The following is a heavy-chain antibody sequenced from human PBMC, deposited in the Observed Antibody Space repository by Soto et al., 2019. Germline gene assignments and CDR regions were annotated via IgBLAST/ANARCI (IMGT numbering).Heavy chain of an antibody. J-gene: IGHJ4*01. CDR1: GFTFSNYA. CDR3: ARGGEATTYFFDY. Sequence: GGSLRLSCAASGFTFSNYAMTWVRRAPGKGLEWVSSFSGSGGSTYYAASVKGRFTISRDNSKSTLYLQMNSLRAEDTALYFCARGGEATTYFFDYWGQGTPVTVSS. V-gene: IGHV3-23*01. CDR2: FSGSGGST. D-gene: IGHD5-12*01.